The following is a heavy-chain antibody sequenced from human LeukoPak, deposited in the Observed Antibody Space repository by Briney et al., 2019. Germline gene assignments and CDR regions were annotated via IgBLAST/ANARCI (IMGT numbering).Heavy chain of an antibody. CDR3: AKDGHSGTPSGFDY. D-gene: IGHD3-10*01. CDR1: GFTFSSYA. Sequence: GGSLRLSCAASGFTFSSYAMHWVRQAPGKGLEWVAVISYDGSNKYYADSVKGRFTISRDNSKNTLYLQMNSLRAEDTAVYYCAKDGHSGTPSGFDYWGQGTLVTVSS. J-gene: IGHJ4*02. CDR2: ISYDGSNK. V-gene: IGHV3-30-3*01.